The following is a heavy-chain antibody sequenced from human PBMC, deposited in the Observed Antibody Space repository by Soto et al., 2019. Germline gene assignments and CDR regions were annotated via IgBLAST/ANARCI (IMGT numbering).Heavy chain of an antibody. Sequence: QVQLVESGGCVVQPGRSLRLSCAASGFTFSSYGMHWVRQAPGKGLEWVAVIWYDGSNKYYAESVKGRFTISRDNSKNTLYLQMTSLRAEDTAVYYSARPASSSWYLDYWGEGTLVTVSS. CDR3: ARPASSSWYLDY. J-gene: IGHJ4*02. D-gene: IGHD6-13*01. CDR1: GFTFSSYG. V-gene: IGHV3-33*01. CDR2: IWYDGSNK.